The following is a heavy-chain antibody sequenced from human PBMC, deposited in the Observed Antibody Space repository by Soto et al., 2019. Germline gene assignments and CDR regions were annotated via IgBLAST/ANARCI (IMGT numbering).Heavy chain of an antibody. Sequence: QVQLVQSGAEVKKPGASVKVSCKASGYTFTSYGISWVRQAPGQGLEWMGWISAYNGNTNYAPKLQGTVTMTPDPSTITAYLELRRLRSADTAGYYCARPPVAGTAFFDYWGQGTLVTVSS. V-gene: IGHV1-18*01. J-gene: IGHJ4*02. CDR3: ARPPVAGTAFFDY. CDR1: GYTFTSYG. D-gene: IGHD6-19*01. CDR2: ISAYNGNT.